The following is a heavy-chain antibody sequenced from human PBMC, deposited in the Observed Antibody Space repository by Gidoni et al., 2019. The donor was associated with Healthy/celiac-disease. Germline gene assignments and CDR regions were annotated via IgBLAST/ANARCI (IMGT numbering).Heavy chain of an antibody. Sequence: EVQLVESGGGLVKPGGSLRLPCAASGFPFRNAWMSWVRQAPGKGREWVGLIKSKTDGWTTDYAAPVKGRFTISRDDSKNTLYLQMNSLKTEDTAVYYCTTDPSRRSWCAGVYWGQGTLVTVSS. CDR2: IKSKTDGWTT. J-gene: IGHJ4*02. V-gene: IGHV3-15*01. D-gene: IGHD2-8*02. CDR1: GFPFRNAW. CDR3: TTDPSRRSWCAGVY.